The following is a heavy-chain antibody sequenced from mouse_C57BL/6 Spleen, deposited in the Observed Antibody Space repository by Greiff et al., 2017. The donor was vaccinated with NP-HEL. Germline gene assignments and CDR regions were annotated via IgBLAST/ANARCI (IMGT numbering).Heavy chain of an antibody. V-gene: IGHV1-82*01. J-gene: IGHJ2*01. D-gene: IGHD1-1*01. Sequence: QVQLKQSGPELVKPGASVKISCKASGYAFSSSWMNWVKQRPGKGLEWIGRIYPGDGDTNYNGKFKGKATLTADKSSSTAYMQLSSLTSEDSAVYFCAREDYGSSNFDYWGQGTTLTVSS. CDR3: AREDYGSSNFDY. CDR1: GYAFSSSW. CDR2: IYPGDGDT.